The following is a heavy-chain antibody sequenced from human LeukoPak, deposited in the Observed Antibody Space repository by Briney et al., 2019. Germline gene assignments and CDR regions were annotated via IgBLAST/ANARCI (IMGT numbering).Heavy chain of an antibody. CDR1: GFTFDDYG. CDR3: ALVASYYYYGMDV. CDR2: INWNGGST. Sequence: PGGSLRLSCLTPGFTFDDYGVSWVRQAPGKGLKWFSGINWNGGSTSYADSVKGRFTISRDNAKNSLYLQMNSLRAEDTALYYCALVASYYYYGMDVWGQGTTVTVSS. J-gene: IGHJ6*02. D-gene: IGHD2-15*01. V-gene: IGHV3-20*04.